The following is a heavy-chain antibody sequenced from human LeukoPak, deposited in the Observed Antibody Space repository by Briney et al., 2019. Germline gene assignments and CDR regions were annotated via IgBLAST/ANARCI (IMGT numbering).Heavy chain of an antibody. D-gene: IGHD6-19*01. CDR3: ARTYSSGWYGGSWFDP. J-gene: IGHJ5*02. Sequence: PSETLYLTCTVSGGSISSYYWSWIRQPPGKGLEWIGYIYYSGSTNYNPSLKSRVTISVDTSKNQFSLKLSSVTAADTAVYYCARTYSSGWYGGSWFDPWGQGTLVTVSS. V-gene: IGHV4-59*01. CDR2: IYYSGST. CDR1: GGSISSYY.